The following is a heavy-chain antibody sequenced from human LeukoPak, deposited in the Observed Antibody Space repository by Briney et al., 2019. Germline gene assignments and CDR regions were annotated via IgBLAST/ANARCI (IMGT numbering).Heavy chain of an antibody. J-gene: IGHJ4*02. CDR2: INDDGTYT. Sequence: GGPLTLSCALSGFTSSSYWMHWVRQVPGKGLVWVSRINDDGTYTVYADSVKGRFTISRDNARNTLYLQMNSLRGEDTAVYYCGREIQAPGKTLEYWGQGTLVTVSS. CDR3: GREIQAPGKTLEY. CDR1: GFTSSSYW. V-gene: IGHV3-74*01.